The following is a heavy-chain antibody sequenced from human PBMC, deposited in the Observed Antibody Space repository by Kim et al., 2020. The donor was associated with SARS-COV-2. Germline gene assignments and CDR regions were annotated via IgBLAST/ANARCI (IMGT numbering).Heavy chain of an antibody. V-gene: IGHV7-4-1*02. CDR2: MNTNTGNP. D-gene: IGHD6-13*01. J-gene: IGHJ6*03. CDR1: GYTFTSYA. Sequence: ASVKVSCKASGYTFTSYAINWVRQAPGQGLEWMGWMNTNTGNPTYAQNFPGRVIFSLDTSVSTAYLELSSLKAEDTAVYYCAREREFNVAAYGYYYYD. CDR3: AREREFNVAAYGYYYYD.